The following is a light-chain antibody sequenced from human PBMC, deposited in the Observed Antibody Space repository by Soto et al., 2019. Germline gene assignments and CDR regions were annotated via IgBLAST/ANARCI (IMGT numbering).Light chain of an antibody. Sequence: EIVLTQSPATLSLSPGERATLSCRASQTISNLLAWYQQKPGQAPRLLIYDASNRATGIPARFSGSGSGTDFTLTISSLEPGDFAVYYCQQRGTFGGGTKVEIK. J-gene: IGKJ4*01. V-gene: IGKV3-11*01. CDR1: QTISNL. CDR2: DAS. CDR3: QQRGT.